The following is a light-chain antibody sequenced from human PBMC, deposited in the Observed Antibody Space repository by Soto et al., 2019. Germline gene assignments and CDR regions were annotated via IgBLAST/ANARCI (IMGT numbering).Light chain of an antibody. CDR1: QSISSW. J-gene: IGKJ1*01. V-gene: IGKV1-5*01. CDR3: QQYNSYRT. CDR2: DAS. Sequence: IQMSQSPSSLSASVGGRVTVACRASQSISSWLAWYQQKPGKAPKLLIYDASNLESGVPSRFSGSGSGTEFTLTISSLQPDDFATYYCQQYNSYRTFGQGTKVDI.